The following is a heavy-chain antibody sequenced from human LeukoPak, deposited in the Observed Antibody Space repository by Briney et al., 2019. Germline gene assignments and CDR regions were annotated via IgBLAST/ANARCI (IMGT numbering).Heavy chain of an antibody. V-gene: IGHV1-8*01. D-gene: IGHD3-22*01. CDR3: ARKVDYDSSGYAPYYYYMDV. J-gene: IGHJ6*03. CDR1: GYTFTSYD. CDR2: MNPNSGNT. Sequence: GASVKVSCKASGYTFTSYDINWVRQATGQGLEWMGWMNPNSGNTGYAQKFQGRVTMTRNTSISTAYMELRSLRSDDTAVYYCARKVDYDSSGYAPYYYYMDVWGKGTTVTISS.